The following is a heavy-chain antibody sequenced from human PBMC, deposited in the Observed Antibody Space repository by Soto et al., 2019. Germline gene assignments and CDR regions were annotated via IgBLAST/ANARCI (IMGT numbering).Heavy chain of an antibody. CDR2: ISAYNGNT. V-gene: IGHV1-18*01. J-gene: IGHJ6*02. D-gene: IGHD7-27*01. CDR3: AHILSAWDYYYYGMDV. Sequence: QVQLVQSGAEVKKPGASVKVSCKASGYTFTSYGISWVRQAPGQGLEWMGWISAYNGNTNYAQKLQGRVTMTTDTSTRTAYMELRSLRSAATAVYYCAHILSAWDYYYYGMDVWGQGTTVTVSS. CDR1: GYTFTSYG.